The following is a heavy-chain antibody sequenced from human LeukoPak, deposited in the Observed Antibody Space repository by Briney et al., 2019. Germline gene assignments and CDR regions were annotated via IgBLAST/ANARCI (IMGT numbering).Heavy chain of an antibody. Sequence: GGSLRLSCAASGFTFDTYAMTWVRQAPGKGLEWVSAISGGGGSTYYADSVKGRFTISRDNSQNTMVLQVKSLKVEDTAVYYCAKGMLFGSGSSLEYWGQGTLVAVSS. D-gene: IGHD3-10*01. J-gene: IGHJ4*02. CDR3: AKGMLFGSGSSLEY. CDR1: GFTFDTYA. CDR2: ISGGGGST. V-gene: IGHV3-23*01.